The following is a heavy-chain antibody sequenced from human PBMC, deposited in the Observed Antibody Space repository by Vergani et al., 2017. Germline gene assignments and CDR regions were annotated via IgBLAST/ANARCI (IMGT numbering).Heavy chain of an antibody. Sequence: QVQLVQSGAEVKKPGSSVKVSCKASGGTFSSYAISWVRQAPGQGLEWMGGIIPIFGIANYAQKFQGRVTITADESTSTAYMELSSLRSEDTAVYYCARGYCSSTSCYYYYYYGMDVWGQGTTVTVSS. J-gene: IGHJ6*02. CDR3: ARGYCSSTSCYYYYYYGMDV. CDR2: IIPIFGIA. D-gene: IGHD2-2*01. CDR1: GGTFSSYA. V-gene: IGHV1-69*01.